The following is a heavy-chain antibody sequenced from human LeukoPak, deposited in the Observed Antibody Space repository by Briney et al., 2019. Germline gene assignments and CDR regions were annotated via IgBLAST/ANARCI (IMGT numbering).Heavy chain of an antibody. CDR2: IISIFGTA. J-gene: IGHJ4*02. CDR1: LGTFSSYA. V-gene: IGHV1-69*06. Sequence: SVTVSCQASLGTFSSYAISWVRQAAGQGREWMGGIISIFGTANYAQKLQGRVTITADKSTSTADMELSSLRSENTAVYYCARDLIYCSSTSCTMGNFDYWGQGTLVTVSS. D-gene: IGHD2-2*01. CDR3: ARDLIYCSSTSCTMGNFDY.